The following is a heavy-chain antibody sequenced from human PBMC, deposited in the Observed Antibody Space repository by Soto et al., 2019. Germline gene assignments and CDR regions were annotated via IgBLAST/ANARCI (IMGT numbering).Heavy chain of an antibody. Sequence: QVQLVQSGAEVKKPGSSVKVSCKASGGTFSSYAISWVRQAPGQGLEWMGGINPNSGGTNYAQKFQGRVTMTRDTSISTAFMELSRLRSDDTAVYYCARDWRVYYYGMDVWGQGTTVTVSS. CDR2: INPNSGGT. J-gene: IGHJ6*02. D-gene: IGHD3-3*01. CDR3: ARDWRVYYYGMDV. V-gene: IGHV1-2*02. CDR1: GGTFSSYA.